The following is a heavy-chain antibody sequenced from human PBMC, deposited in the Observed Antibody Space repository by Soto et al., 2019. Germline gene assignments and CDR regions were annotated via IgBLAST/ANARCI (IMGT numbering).Heavy chain of an antibody. J-gene: IGHJ4*02. D-gene: IGHD2-8*02. CDR1: GYTFTSYA. CDR3: ARGDWWLFDY. Sequence: QVQLVQSGAEEKKPGASVKVSCKASGYTFTSYAIHWVRQAPGQRLEWMGWINAGNGNTKYSQKFQGRVTIIRDTSASTAYMELSSLKSEDTAVYYCARGDWWLFDYWGQGTLVTVSS. CDR2: INAGNGNT. V-gene: IGHV1-3*05.